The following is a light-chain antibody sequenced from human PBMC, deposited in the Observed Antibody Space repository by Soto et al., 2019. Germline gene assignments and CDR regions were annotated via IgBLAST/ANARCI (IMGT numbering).Light chain of an antibody. CDR1: QSVSSSY. CDR3: QKYSIVPYV. J-gene: IGKJ2*01. CDR2: GAY. Sequence: EIVLTQSPGTLSLSPGERATLSCRASQSVSSSYLAWYQQKPGQAPRLLIYGAYRRATGIPDGVSGSGSGTDFTRTISRLELEDFAVYYCQKYSIVPYVFGQGTQLEIK. V-gene: IGKV3-20*01.